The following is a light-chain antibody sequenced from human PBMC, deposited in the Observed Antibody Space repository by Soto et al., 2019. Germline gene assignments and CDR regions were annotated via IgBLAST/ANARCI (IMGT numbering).Light chain of an antibody. J-gene: IGKJ5*01. Sequence: EIVLTQSPGTLSLSPGERATLSCRASQSDSSYLAWYQQKPGQAPRLLLYGASNRATGIPHRFSGSGSGTDFTLTISSLEPEDFAVYYCQQDGSAPRITFGQGTRLEIK. CDR3: QQDGSAPRIT. V-gene: IGKV3-20*01. CDR2: GAS. CDR1: QSDSSY.